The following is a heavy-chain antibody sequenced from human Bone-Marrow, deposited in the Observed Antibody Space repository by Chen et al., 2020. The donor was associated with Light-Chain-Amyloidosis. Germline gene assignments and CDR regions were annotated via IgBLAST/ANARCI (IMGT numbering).Heavy chain of an antibody. CDR1: GGSISSSGYY. J-gene: IGHJ4*02. D-gene: IGHD3-22*01. CDR2: IYYSGST. Sequence: QLQLQESGPGLVKPSESLSLTCTVSGGSISSSGYYWAWIRQPPGNGLEWIGTIYYSGSTQYNPSRESRVTMSVATSKNQFSLKLSSVTAADTAIYYCARWLRFDSRGYPFDYWGQGTLVTVSS. CDR3: ARWLRFDSRGYPFDY. V-gene: IGHV4-39*01.